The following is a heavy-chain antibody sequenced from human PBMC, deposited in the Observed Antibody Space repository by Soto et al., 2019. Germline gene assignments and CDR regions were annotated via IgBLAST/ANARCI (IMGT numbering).Heavy chain of an antibody. CDR3: ARGGYSYGYNYFDY. Sequence: GASVKVSCKASGGTFSSYAISWVRQAPGQGLEWMGGIIPIFGTANYAQKFQGRVTITADESTSTAYMELSSLRSEDTAVYYCARGGYSYGYNYFDYWGQGTLVTVSS. CDR1: GGTFSSYA. CDR2: IIPIFGTA. J-gene: IGHJ4*02. D-gene: IGHD5-18*01. V-gene: IGHV1-69*13.